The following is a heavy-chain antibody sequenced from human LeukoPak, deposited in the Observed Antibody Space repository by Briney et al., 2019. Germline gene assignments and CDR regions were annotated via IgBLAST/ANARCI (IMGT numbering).Heavy chain of an antibody. J-gene: IGHJ4*02. V-gene: IGHV4-39*07. CDR2: IFYSGTT. CDR3: VRDVPSGRFDY. D-gene: IGHD2-2*01. Sequence: PSETLSLTCTVSGDSITSGDYHWGWIRQPPGKGLEWIGSIFYSGTTYYHPSLKSRVALSVDTSKNQFSLKLNSVTAADTAVYYCVRDVPSGRFDYWGRGTLVTVSS. CDR1: GDSITSGDYH.